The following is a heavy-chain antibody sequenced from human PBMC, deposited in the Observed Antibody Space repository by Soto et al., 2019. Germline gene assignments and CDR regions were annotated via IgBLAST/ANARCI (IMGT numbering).Heavy chain of an antibody. J-gene: IGHJ6*02. Sequence: QSQTLSLTCAISGDSVSSNSAAWNWIRQSPSRGLEWLGRTYYRSKRYNDYAVSVNSRITINPDKSKNEFSLQLNSVTPEDQAVYYCARELFGVVTPNEYYGMDVWGQGTTVTVSS. CDR1: GDSVSSNSAA. CDR3: ARELFGVVTPNEYYGMDV. D-gene: IGHD3-3*01. V-gene: IGHV6-1*01. CDR2: TYYRSKRYN.